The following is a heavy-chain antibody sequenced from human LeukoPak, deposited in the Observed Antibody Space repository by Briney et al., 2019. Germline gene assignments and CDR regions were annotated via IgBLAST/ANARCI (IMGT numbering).Heavy chain of an antibody. Sequence: ASVKVSCKASGGTFSSYAISWVRQAPGQGLEWMGRIIPILGIANYAQKFQGRVTITADKSTSTAYMELSSLRSEDTAVYYCARHSSYDFWSGYSPPSFDYWGQGTLVTVSS. D-gene: IGHD3-3*01. CDR2: IIPILGIA. CDR1: GGTFSSYA. CDR3: ARHSSYDFWSGYSPPSFDY. V-gene: IGHV1-69*04. J-gene: IGHJ4*02.